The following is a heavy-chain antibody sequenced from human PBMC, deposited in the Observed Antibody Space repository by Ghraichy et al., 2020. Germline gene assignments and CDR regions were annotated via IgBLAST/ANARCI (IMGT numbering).Heavy chain of an antibody. D-gene: IGHD3-10*01. J-gene: IGHJ3*02. CDR3: ARGDYGSGSYGGAFDI. Sequence: GGSLRLSCAASGFSFNNYGMHWVRQVPGKGLEWVSGITWNSGAMYYADSVKGRFTISRDNAMKSLYLQMSSLRAEDAALYYCARGDYGSGSYGGAFDIWGQSRAVTVSS. CDR1: GFSFNNYG. V-gene: IGHV3-9*01. CDR2: ITWNSGAM.